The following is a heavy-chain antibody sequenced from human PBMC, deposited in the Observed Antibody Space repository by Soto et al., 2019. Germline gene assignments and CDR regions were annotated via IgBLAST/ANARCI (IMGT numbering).Heavy chain of an antibody. V-gene: IGHV3-23*01. CDR2: ISGSGGST. J-gene: IGHJ6*02. Sequence: EVQLLESGGGLVQPGGSQRLSCAASGFTFSSYAMSWVRQAPGKGLEWVSAISGSGGSTYYADSVKGRFTISRDNSKNTLYLQMNSLRAEDTAVYYCAKDNDLYYYYGMDVWGQGTTVTVSS. CDR1: GFTFSSYA. D-gene: IGHD1-1*01. CDR3: AKDNDLYYYYGMDV.